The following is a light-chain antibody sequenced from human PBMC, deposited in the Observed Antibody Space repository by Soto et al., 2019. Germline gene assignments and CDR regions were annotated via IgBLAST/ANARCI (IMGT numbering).Light chain of an antibody. CDR3: QQFHNWPRT. Sequence: EIVMTQSPATLFVSPGERATLSCRASQSVSSNLAWYQQKPGQAPRLLIYGASTRATGIPARFSGSGSGTEFTLTISSLQSEDFAIYYCQQFHNWPRTFGQGTKVEIK. V-gene: IGKV3-15*01. CDR1: QSVSSN. J-gene: IGKJ1*01. CDR2: GAS.